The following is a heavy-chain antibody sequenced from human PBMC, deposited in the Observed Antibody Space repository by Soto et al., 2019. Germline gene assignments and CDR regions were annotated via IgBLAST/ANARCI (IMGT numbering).Heavy chain of an antibody. CDR1: GFTFSSYS. CDR2: ISSSSSYI. CDR3: AKYSSSWSIPDAFDI. Sequence: GGSLRLSCAASGFTFSSYSMNWVRQAPGKGLEWVSSISSSSSYIYYADSVKGRFTISRDNAKNPLYLQMNSLRAEDTAVYYCAKYSSSWSIPDAFDIWGQGTMVTVSS. D-gene: IGHD6-13*01. J-gene: IGHJ3*02. V-gene: IGHV3-21*01.